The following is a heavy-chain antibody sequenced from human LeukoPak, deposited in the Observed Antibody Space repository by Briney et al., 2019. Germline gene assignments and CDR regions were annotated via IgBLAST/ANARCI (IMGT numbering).Heavy chain of an antibody. D-gene: IGHD3-22*01. J-gene: IGHJ4*02. CDR1: GYTFTGYY. CDR2: INPNSGGT. V-gene: IGHV1-2*02. CDR3: ARAPLYYYDSSGYPPPFDY. Sequence: GASVKVSCKASGYTFTGYYMHWVRQAPGQGLEWMGWINPNSGGTNYAQKFQGRVTMTRDTSISTAYMELSRLRSDDTAVYYCARAPLYYYDSSGYPPPFDYWGQGTLVTVSS.